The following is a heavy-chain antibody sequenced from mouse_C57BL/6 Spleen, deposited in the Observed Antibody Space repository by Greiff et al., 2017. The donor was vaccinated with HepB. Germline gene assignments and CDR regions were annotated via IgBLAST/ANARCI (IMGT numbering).Heavy chain of an antibody. J-gene: IGHJ1*03. V-gene: IGHV1-66*01. CDR1: GYSFTSYS. Sequence: QVQLQQSGPELVKPGASVKISCKASGYSFTSYSIHWVKQRPGQGLEWIGWIYPGSGNTKYNEKFKGKATLTADTASSTAYMQLSSLTSEDSAVYYCARSQYDCVFDVWGTGTTVTVSS. CDR2: IYPGSGNT. CDR3: ARSQYDCVFDV. D-gene: IGHD2-14*01.